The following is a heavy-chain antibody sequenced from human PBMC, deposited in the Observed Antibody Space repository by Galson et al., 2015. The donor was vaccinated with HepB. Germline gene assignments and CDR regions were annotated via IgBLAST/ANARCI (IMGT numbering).Heavy chain of an antibody. V-gene: IGHV5-51*01. D-gene: IGHD1-7*01. J-gene: IGHJ6*02. Sequence: QSGAEVKRPGESLKISCQASGYSFTNYWIGWVRQTPGYGLECMGIIYPGDSETRYNPSFQGQDIMSVDKSISTAPLQWGSLKASYSAMYYSAKLGHELYHYDGIDVWGQGTTVTVSS. CDR3: AKLGHELYHYDGIDV. CDR1: GYSFTNYW. CDR2: IYPGDSET.